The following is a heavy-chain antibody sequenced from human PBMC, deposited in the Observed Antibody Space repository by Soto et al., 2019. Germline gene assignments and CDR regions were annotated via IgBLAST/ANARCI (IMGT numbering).Heavy chain of an antibody. J-gene: IGHJ6*02. Sequence: SETLSLTCTVSGGSISSYYWSWIRQPPGKGLEWIGYIYYSGSTNYNPSLKSRVTISVDTSKNQFSLKLSSVTAADTAVYYCARSNVYGSGSYALDVWGQGTTVTVSS. CDR1: GGSISSYY. V-gene: IGHV4-59*01. CDR3: ARSNVYGSGSYALDV. D-gene: IGHD3-10*01. CDR2: IYYSGST.